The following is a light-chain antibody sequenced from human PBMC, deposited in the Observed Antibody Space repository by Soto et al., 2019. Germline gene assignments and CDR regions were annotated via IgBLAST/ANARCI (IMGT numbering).Light chain of an antibody. CDR1: QSVSSSY. Sequence: EIVLTQSPGTLSLSPGERATLSCRASQSVSSSYLAWYRQKPGQAPRLLIYGASSRATGIPDRFSDSGSGTVFTLTISRLEPEDFAVYYCQQNGTSPETFGQGTKVDIK. V-gene: IGKV3-20*01. CDR3: QQNGTSPET. CDR2: GAS. J-gene: IGKJ1*01.